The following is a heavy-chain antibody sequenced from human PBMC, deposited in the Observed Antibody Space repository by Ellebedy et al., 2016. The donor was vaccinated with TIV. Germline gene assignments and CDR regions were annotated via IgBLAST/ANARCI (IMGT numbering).Heavy chain of an antibody. CDR3: ARDLGSGRYPGH. J-gene: IGHJ4*02. CDR1: GASISSNNW. Sequence: SETLSLXXAVSGASISSNNWWSWVRPPPGNGLEWIGDLFHTGRTNYNPSLKSRVTISVEKSKNQFSLVLRSVTAADTAVYYCARDLGSGRYPGHWGQGTLVTVSS. V-gene: IGHV4-4*02. D-gene: IGHD3-10*01. CDR2: LFHTGRT.